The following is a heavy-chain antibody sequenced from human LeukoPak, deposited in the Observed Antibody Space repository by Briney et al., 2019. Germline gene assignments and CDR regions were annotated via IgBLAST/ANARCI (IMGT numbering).Heavy chain of an antibody. V-gene: IGHV2-5*01. D-gene: IGHD6-13*01. Sequence: ESGPTLVKPTQTLTLTCTFSGFSLSTSGVDVGWIRQPPGKALEWLALIYWNDDKRYSPSLKSRLTITKDTSKDQVVLTMTNMDTVDTATYYCAQTYSSSWFDYWGQGTLVTVSS. CDR3: AQTYSSSWFDY. J-gene: IGHJ4*02. CDR1: GFSLSTSGVD. CDR2: IYWNDDK.